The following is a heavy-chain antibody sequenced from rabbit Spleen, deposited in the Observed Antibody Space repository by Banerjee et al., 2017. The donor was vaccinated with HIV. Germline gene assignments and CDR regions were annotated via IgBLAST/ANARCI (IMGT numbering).Heavy chain of an antibody. J-gene: IGHJ4*01. CDR2: IYAGSSGST. CDR1: GFSFSSSYW. V-gene: IGHV1S45*01. D-gene: IGHD1-1*01. Sequence: QEQLEESGGGLVKPGASLTLTCKASGFSFSSSYWICWVRQAPGKGLEWIACIYAGSSGSTYYASWAKGRFTISKTSSTTVTLQMTSLTAADTATYFCARDPNTNSDPFNLWGQGTLVTVS. CDR3: ARDPNTNSDPFNL.